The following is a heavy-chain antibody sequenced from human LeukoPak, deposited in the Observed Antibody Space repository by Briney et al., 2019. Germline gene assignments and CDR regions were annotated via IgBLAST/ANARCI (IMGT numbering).Heavy chain of an antibody. CDR1: GFTFSSYA. CDR2: ISGSGGST. CDR3: AKDRGMVRGVITYNWFDP. J-gene: IGHJ5*02. V-gene: IGHV3-23*01. Sequence: GGSLRLSCAASGFTFSSYAMSWVRQAPGKGLEWVSAISGSGGSTYYADSVKGRFTISRDNSKNTLYLQTNSLRAEDTAVYYCAKDRGMVRGVITYNWFDPWGQGTLVTVSS. D-gene: IGHD3-10*01.